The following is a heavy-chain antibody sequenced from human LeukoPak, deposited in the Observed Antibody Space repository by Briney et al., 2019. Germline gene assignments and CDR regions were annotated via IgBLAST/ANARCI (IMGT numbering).Heavy chain of an antibody. Sequence: ASVKVSCKASGYTFTSYAKNWVRQAPGQGLEWMGWINTNTGNPTYAQGFTGRFVFSLDTSVSTAYLQISSLKAEDTAVYYCALSPYYYDSSAFDPWGQGTLVTVSS. CDR1: GYTFTSYA. D-gene: IGHD3-22*01. V-gene: IGHV7-4-1*02. CDR2: INTNTGNP. CDR3: ALSPYYYDSSAFDP. J-gene: IGHJ5*02.